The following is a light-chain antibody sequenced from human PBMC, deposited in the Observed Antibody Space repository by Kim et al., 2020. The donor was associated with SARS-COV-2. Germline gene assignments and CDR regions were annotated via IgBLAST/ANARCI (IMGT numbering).Light chain of an antibody. V-gene: IGLV2-14*03. CDR1: SSDVGGYNY. CDR3: GSYTSSNTRV. Sequence: GQSITISCTGTSSDVGGYNYVSWYQQHPGEAPKLLIYDVSNRPSGVSIRFSGSKSGNTASLTISGLRAEDEANYYCGSYTSSNTRVFGGGTSLTVL. J-gene: IGLJ3*02. CDR2: DVS.